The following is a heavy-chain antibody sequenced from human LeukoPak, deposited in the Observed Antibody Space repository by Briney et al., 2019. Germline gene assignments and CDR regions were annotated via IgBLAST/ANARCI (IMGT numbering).Heavy chain of an antibody. D-gene: IGHD3-10*01. CDR2: IIPIFGTA. Sequence: GASVKVSCKASGGTFSSYAISWVRQAPGQGLEWMGGIIPIFGTANYAQKFQGRVTITADESTSTAYMELSSLRSEDTAVYYCARVLYGSGSYDAFDIWGQGTMVTVSS. CDR3: ARVLYGSGSYDAFDI. CDR1: GGTFSSYA. J-gene: IGHJ3*02. V-gene: IGHV1-69*13.